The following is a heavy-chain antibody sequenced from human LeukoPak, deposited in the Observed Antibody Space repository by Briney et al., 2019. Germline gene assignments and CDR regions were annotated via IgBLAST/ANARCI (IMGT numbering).Heavy chain of an antibody. D-gene: IGHD3-10*01. J-gene: IGHJ4*02. CDR1: GFTFSNYW. CDR3: ATCTQNFGAPGTDY. Sequence: GGSLRLSCTVSGFTFSNYWMRWVRQAPGKGLEWGASIDKNGREKRYVDSVEGRFTISRDNAKNSVYLQMTSLGAEDTAVYYCATCTQNFGAPGTDYWGQGTLVTVSS. V-gene: IGHV3-7*01. CDR2: IDKNGREK.